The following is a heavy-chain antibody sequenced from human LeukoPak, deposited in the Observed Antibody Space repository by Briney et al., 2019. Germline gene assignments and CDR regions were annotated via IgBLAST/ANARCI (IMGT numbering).Heavy chain of an antibody. V-gene: IGHV4-59*01. CDR2: IYYSGST. J-gene: IGHJ3*02. CDR1: GGSISSYY. D-gene: IGHD2-15*01. Sequence: SETLSLTCTVSGGSISSYYWSWIRQPPGKGLEWIGYIYYSGSTNYNPTLKSRVTISVDTSKNQFSLKLSSVTAADTAVYYCARSVVADAFDIWGQGTMVTVSS. CDR3: ARSVVADAFDI.